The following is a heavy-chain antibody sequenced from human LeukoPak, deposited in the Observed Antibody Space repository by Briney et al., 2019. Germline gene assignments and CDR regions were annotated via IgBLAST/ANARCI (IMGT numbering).Heavy chain of an antibody. Sequence: GGSLRLSCAASGFTFSSYGIHWVRQAPGKGLEWVAFIRYDGSNKYYADSVKGRFTISRHNAKNSVYLQMNSLRAVDTAVYYCARDLDPSSSPFPYYFDYWGQGTLVTVSS. J-gene: IGHJ4*02. D-gene: IGHD6-6*01. V-gene: IGHV3-30*02. CDR3: ARDLDPSSSPFPYYFDY. CDR1: GFTFSSYG. CDR2: IRYDGSNK.